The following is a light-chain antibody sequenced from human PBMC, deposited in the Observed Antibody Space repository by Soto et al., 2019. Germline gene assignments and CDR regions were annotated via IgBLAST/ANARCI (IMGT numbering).Light chain of an antibody. Sequence: EIVMTQSPASLSVSPGDGATLSCRASQSVASNVAWYQQKPGQGPRLLIHGASTRALGVPARFSGSGSGTDFTLTISSLQSEDFGVYYCQQYHNWPPQYTYCQGKKLQIK. J-gene: IGKJ2*01. CDR2: GAS. CDR1: QSVASN. CDR3: QQYHNWPPQYT. V-gene: IGKV3-15*01.